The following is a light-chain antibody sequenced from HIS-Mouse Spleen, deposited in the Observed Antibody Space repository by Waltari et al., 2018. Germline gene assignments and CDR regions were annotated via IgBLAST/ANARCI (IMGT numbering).Light chain of an antibody. CDR2: EGS. V-gene: IGLV2-23*01. CDR3: CSYAGSSTWV. J-gene: IGLJ3*02. CDR1: SSDVGSYNL. Sequence: QSALTQPASVSGSPGQSITISCTGTSSDVGSYNLVSWYQQHPGKAPQLMIYEGSKRHAGVFQLFSGSKSGNTASLKISGLQAEDEADYYCCSYAGSSTWVFGGGNKLTVL.